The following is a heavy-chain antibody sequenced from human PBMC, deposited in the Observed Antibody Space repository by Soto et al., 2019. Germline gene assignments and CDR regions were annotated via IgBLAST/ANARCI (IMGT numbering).Heavy chain of an antibody. D-gene: IGHD3-10*01. J-gene: IGHJ4*02. V-gene: IGHV1-8*01. CDR3: ARGLPYYGSGSDTNY. CDR2: MNPNSGNT. Sequence: QVQLVQSGAEVKKPGASVKVSCKASGYTFTSYDINWVRQATGQGLEWMGWMNPNSGNTGYAQKFQGRVXXXXXXXXXXXXXXXXXXXXXDXAVYYCARGLPYYGSGSDTNYWGQGTLVTVSS. CDR1: GYTFTSYD.